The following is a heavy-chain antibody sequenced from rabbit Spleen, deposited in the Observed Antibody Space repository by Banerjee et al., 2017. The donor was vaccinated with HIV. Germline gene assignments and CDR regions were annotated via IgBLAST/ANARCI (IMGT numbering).Heavy chain of an antibody. V-gene: IGHV1S40*01. Sequence: QSLEESGGDLVKPGASLTLTCTASGVSFSFNSYMCWVRQAPGKGLEWIGYIDPIFGITYFANWAKGRFTISKTSSTTVTLQMTSLTAADTATYFCAREKSGNHGHDLWGPGTLVTVS. CDR2: IDPIFGIT. J-gene: IGHJ4*01. CDR3: AREKSGNHGHDL. CDR1: GVSFSFNSY. D-gene: IGHD3-1*01.